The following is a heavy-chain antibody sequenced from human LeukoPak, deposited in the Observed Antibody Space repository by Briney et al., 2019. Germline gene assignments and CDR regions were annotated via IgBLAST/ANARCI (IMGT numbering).Heavy chain of an antibody. J-gene: IGHJ4*02. CDR1: GFTFRRFD. V-gene: IGHV3-73*01. CDR2: IKTKSNSEAT. Sequence: GGSLRLSCAASGFTFRRFDVHCGPQASGKGLEWFGRIKTKSNSEATVYAASVRGRFTISRDDSKNTAYLQMNSLKPEDTAVYYCARRDCTSFSCYSFDYWGEGILVTVSS. CDR3: ARRDCTSFSCYSFDY. D-gene: IGHD2-2*01.